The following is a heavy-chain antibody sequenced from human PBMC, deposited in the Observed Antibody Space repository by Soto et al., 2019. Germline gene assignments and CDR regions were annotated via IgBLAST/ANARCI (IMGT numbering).Heavy chain of an antibody. V-gene: IGHV4-31*03. Sequence: PSETLSLACTVSGGSFRSGGYYWSLIRQHPGKGLDWIGYIDYSGSTYFNPSLKSRVTISVDTSKHQFSLKLRSVKAADTDVYYCASGDDSNWFDPGGQGTLVPVSS. CDR3: ASGDDSNWFDP. D-gene: IGHD5-12*01. J-gene: IGHJ5*02. CDR1: GGSFRSGGYY. CDR2: IDYSGST.